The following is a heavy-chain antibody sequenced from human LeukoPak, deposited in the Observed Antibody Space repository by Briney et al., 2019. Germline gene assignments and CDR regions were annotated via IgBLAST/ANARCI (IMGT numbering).Heavy chain of an antibody. CDR2: VFNSGST. CDR1: GASIGSDGFY. Sequence: PSETLSLTCTVSGASIGSDGFYWTWVRHHPGRGLEWIGYVFNSGSTYYNPSLRSRITISADTSKNQFSLTLNSVTAADTAVYYCARPFYGDYYGMDVWGQGTTVTVSS. V-gene: IGHV4-31*03. CDR3: ARPFYGDYYGMDV. J-gene: IGHJ6*02. D-gene: IGHD4-17*01.